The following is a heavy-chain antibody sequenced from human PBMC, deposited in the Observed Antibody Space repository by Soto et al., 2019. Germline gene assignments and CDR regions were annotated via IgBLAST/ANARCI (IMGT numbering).Heavy chain of an antibody. V-gene: IGHV4-39*01. J-gene: IGHJ4*02. Sequence: SETLSLTCIVSGESISSSSYYWGWIRQPPGKGLEWIGSIYYSGRTYYNPSFKSRVTISIDASKNQFSLKLSSVTATDTAVYYCARQRTTVVTQAYFDHWGQGALVTVSS. D-gene: IGHD2-21*02. CDR3: ARQRTTVVTQAYFDH. CDR1: GESISSSSYY. CDR2: IYYSGRT.